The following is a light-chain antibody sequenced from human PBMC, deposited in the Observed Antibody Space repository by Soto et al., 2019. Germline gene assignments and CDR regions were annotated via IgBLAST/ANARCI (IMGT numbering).Light chain of an antibody. CDR1: QSISRY. CDR3: QQSYSTTRT. CDR2: DXS. V-gene: IGKV1-39*01. Sequence: DIHMTQSPSSLSASVGDRVTLPXRASQSISRYLNWYQQEPGXAPNXXXDDXSSLHRGGPSRFSGSGSGTDFTLTISSLQPEDFANYYCQQSYSTTRTFGGGTKVDIK. J-gene: IGKJ4*02.